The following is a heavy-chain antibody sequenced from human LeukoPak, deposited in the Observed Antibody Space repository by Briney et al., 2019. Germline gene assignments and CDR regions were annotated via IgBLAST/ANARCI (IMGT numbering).Heavy chain of an antibody. V-gene: IGHV1-69*13. D-gene: IGHD3-22*01. CDR2: IIPIFGTA. CDR1: GGTFSSYA. J-gene: IGHJ5*02. CDR3: ASRNYYDSSGYYHQPYNWFDP. Sequence: GASVKVSCKASGGTFSSYAISWVRQAPGQGLEWMGGIIPIFGTANYAQKFQGRVTITADESTSTAYMELSSLRSEDTAVYYCASRNYYDSSGYYHQPYNWFDPRGQGTLVTVSS.